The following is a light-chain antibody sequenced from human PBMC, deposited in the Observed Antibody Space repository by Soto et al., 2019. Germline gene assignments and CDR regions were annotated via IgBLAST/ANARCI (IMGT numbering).Light chain of an antibody. CDR3: QQCYSTLGT. CDR2: AAS. Sequence: HITQSPSSLSASVGDRVTITCRASQIISSYLNWYQQKPGKAPKLLIYAASSLQSGVPSRFSGSGSGTDFTLTISSLQPEDFATYYCQQCYSTLGTFGQGTMADI. CDR1: QIISSY. J-gene: IGKJ1*01. V-gene: IGKV1-39*01.